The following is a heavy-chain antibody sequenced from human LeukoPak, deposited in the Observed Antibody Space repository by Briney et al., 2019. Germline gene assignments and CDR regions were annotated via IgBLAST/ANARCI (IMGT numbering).Heavy chain of an antibody. D-gene: IGHD3-16*01. CDR2: IYYSGST. CDR3: ARGVGLHVYYFDY. CDR1: EGSISSNSYY. V-gene: IGHV4-39*07. Sequence: KASETLSLTCTVSEGSISSNSYYWGWIRQPPGKGLEWIGSIYYSGSTYYNPSLKSRVTMSVDTSKTQFSLKLSSVTAADTAVYYCARGVGLHVYYFDYWGQGSLVTVSS. J-gene: IGHJ4*02.